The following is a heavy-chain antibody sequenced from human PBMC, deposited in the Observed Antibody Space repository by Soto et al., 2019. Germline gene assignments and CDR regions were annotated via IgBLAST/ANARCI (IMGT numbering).Heavy chain of an antibody. D-gene: IGHD3-10*01. J-gene: IGHJ5*02. CDR1: GGSISSGDYY. CDR2: IYYSGST. V-gene: IGHV4-30-4*01. Sequence: PSETLSLTCTVSGGSISSGDYYWSWIRQPPGKGLEWIGYIYYSGSTYYNPSLKSRVTISVDTSKNQFSLKLSSVTAADTAVYYCASYGRVYGSGLLIPSNWFGPRGQGTLVTVSS. CDR3: ASYGRVYGSGLLIPSNWFGP.